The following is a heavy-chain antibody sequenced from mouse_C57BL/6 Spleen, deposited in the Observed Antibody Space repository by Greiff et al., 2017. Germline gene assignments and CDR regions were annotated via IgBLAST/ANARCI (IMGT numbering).Heavy chain of an antibody. J-gene: IGHJ2*01. V-gene: IGHV1-64*01. CDR2: IHPNSGST. CDR3: ARTSKLGPYYFDY. D-gene: IGHD4-1*01. CDR1: GYTFTSYW. Sequence: VQLKQPGAELVKPGASVKLSCKASGYTFTSYWMHWVKQRPGQGREWIGMIHPNSGSTNYNAKFKSKATLTVDKSSSTAYMQLSSLTSEDSAVYYCARTSKLGPYYFDYWGQGTTLTVSS.